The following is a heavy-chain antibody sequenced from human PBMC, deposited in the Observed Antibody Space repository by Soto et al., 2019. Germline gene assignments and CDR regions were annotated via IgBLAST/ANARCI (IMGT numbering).Heavy chain of an antibody. V-gene: IGHV1-69*12. Sequence: QVQLVQSGAEVKKPGSSVKVSCKASGGTFSSYAISWVRQAPGQGLEWMGGIIPIFGTANYAQKFQGRVTITADESTSTAYMELSSLRSEDTAVYYCASELVPAADGELWYGEHFDYWAREPWSPSPQ. D-gene: IGHD2-2*01. CDR3: ASELVPAADGELWYGEHFDY. CDR1: GGTFSSYA. J-gene: IGHJ4*02. CDR2: IIPIFGTA.